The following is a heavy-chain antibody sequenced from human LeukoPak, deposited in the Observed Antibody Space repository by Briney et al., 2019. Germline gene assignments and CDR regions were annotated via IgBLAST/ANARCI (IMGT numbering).Heavy chain of an antibody. Sequence: GGSLRLSCAPSGFTFSSYVMHWVRQAPGKGLEWVAVIWNDGSNKYFADSVKGRFTISRDSSKNTLYLQMNSLRAEDTAVYYCAKDFGIAAAGYDAFDIWGQGTMVTVSS. CDR2: IWNDGSNK. CDR3: AKDFGIAAAGYDAFDI. J-gene: IGHJ3*02. D-gene: IGHD6-13*01. V-gene: IGHV3-30*02. CDR1: GFTFSSYV.